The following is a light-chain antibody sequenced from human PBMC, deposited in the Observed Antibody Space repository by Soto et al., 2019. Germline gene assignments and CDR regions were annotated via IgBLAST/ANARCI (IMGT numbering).Light chain of an antibody. CDR3: SSYTSSSPLEV. Sequence: QAVVTQPASVSGSPGQSITISCTGTSSDVGGYNYVSWYQQHPGKAPKLMIYEVSNRPSGVSNRFSGSKSGNTASLTISGLQAEDEADYYCSSYTSSSPLEVFGTGTKVTVL. J-gene: IGLJ1*01. V-gene: IGLV2-14*01. CDR2: EVS. CDR1: SSDVGGYNY.